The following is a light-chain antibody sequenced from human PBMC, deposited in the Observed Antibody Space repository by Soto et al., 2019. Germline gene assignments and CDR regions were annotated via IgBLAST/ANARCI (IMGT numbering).Light chain of an antibody. J-gene: IGKJ4*01. Sequence: EVVWTQSPATLYFSTRHRATLSCRASQRIGIYLAWYQQTPGQSPRLLIYEASNRATGVPAKFSGTGSGTDCTVTLSRLESEEFGIYYFQQRRTRPHTFGGGTRVEI. V-gene: IGKV3-11*01. CDR1: QRIGIY. CDR3: QQRRTRPHT. CDR2: EAS.